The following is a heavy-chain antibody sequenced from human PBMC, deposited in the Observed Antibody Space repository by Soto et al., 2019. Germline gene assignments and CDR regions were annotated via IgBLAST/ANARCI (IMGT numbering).Heavy chain of an antibody. CDR2: IIPIFGTA. J-gene: IGHJ4*02. D-gene: IGHD3-22*01. CDR1: GGTFSSYA. V-gene: IGHV1-69*13. Sequence: ASVKVSCKASGGTFSSYAISWVRQAPGQGLEWVGGIIPIFGTANYAQKFQGRVTITADESTSTAYMELSSLRSEDTAVYYCARSGSSGYSDYWGQGTLVTVSS. CDR3: ARSGSSGYSDY.